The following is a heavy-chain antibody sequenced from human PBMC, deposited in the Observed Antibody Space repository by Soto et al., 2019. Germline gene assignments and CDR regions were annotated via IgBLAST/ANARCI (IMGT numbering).Heavy chain of an antibody. Sequence: ASLKVSCNASGYTFTSYAISWELQAPGQGLEWMGWISAYNGNTNYAQKLQGRVTMTTDTSTSTAYMELRSLRSDDTAVYYCSRSSVRSWMFYWLDPWGEGMLVSVS. CDR2: ISAYNGNT. D-gene: IGHD6-13*01. V-gene: IGHV1-18*01. CDR3: SRSSVRSWMFYWLDP. CDR1: GYTFTSYA. J-gene: IGHJ5*02.